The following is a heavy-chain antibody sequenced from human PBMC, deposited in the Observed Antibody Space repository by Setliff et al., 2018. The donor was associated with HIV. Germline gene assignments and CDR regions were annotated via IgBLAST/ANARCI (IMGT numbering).Heavy chain of an antibody. V-gene: IGHV4-31*01. CDR2: IYYSGST. CDR3: ARAITGDSHFDI. J-gene: IGHJ3*02. CDR1: GGSISSGGYY. D-gene: IGHD7-27*01. Sequence: SETLSLTCTVSGGSISSGGYYWSWIRQHPGKGLEWIGYIYYSGSTYYNPSLKSLVTISVDTSKNQFSLKLSSVTAADTAVYYCARAITGDSHFDIWGQGTMVTVS.